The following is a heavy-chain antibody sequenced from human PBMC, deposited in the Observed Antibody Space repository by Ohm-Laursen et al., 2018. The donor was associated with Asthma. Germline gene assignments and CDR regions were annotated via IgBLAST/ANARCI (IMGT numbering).Heavy chain of an antibody. CDR2: ISYDGSNK. Sequence: SLRLSCSAPGFTFSSYGMHWVRQAPGKGLEWVAVISYDGSNKYYADSVKGRFTISRDNSKNTLYLQMNSLRAEDTAVYYCAKGTVTFYYYYGMDVWGQGTTVTVSS. CDR1: GFTFSSYG. D-gene: IGHD3-16*01. CDR3: AKGTVTFYYYYGMDV. J-gene: IGHJ6*02. V-gene: IGHV3-30*18.